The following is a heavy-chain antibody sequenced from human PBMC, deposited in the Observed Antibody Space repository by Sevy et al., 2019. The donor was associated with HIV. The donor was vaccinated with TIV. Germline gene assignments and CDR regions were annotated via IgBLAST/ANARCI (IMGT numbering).Heavy chain of an antibody. CDR3: ARCLGGLRPWEYNWFDP. CDR2: VTPYNGHK. D-gene: IGHD1-26*01. Sequence: GESLKISCKASGYTFASYGISWVRQAPGQGLEWMGWVTPYNGHKKYAQKLQGRVTMTTDTSTSTAYMELRSLRSDDTAVYYCARCLGGLRPWEYNWFDPWGQGTLVTVSS. J-gene: IGHJ5*02. CDR1: GYTFASYG. V-gene: IGHV1-18*01.